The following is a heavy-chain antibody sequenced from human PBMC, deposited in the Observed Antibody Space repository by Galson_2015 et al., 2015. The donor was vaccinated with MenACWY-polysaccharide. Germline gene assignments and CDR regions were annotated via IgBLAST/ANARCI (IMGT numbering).Heavy chain of an antibody. CDR1: GFTFSSYW. Sequence: SLRLSCAASGFTFSSYWMSWVRQAPGKGLEWVANIKQDGSEKYYVDSVKGRFTISRDNAKNSLYLQMNSLRAEDTAVYYCARELVVPADPYYYYGMDVWGQGTTVTVSS. V-gene: IGHV3-7*01. CDR2: IKQDGSEK. D-gene: IGHD2-2*01. J-gene: IGHJ6*02. CDR3: ARELVVPADPYYYYGMDV.